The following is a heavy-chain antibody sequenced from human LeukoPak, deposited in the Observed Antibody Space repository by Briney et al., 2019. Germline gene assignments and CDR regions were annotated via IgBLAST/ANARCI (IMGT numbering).Heavy chain of an antibody. V-gene: IGHV4-59*01. D-gene: IGHD5-18*01. Sequence: SETLSLTCTVSGGSISSYYWSWIRQPPGKGLEWIGYIYYSGSTNYNPSLKSRVTISVDTSKNQFSLKLSSVTAADTAVYYCARDGVESGYSYGNWFDPWGQGTLVTVSS. CDR3: ARDGVESGYSYGNWFDP. CDR2: IYYSGST. J-gene: IGHJ5*02. CDR1: GGSISSYY.